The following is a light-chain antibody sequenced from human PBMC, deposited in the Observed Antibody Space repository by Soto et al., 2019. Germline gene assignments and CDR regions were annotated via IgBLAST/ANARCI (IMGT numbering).Light chain of an antibody. J-gene: IGKJ5*01. CDR1: QSVSSSY. CDR3: QQYGGSSLII. V-gene: IGKV3-20*01. CDR2: GAS. Sequence: ETVLTQSPGTLSLSPGERVTLSCRTNQSVSSSYLAWYQQKPGQAPRLLMYGASNRASGIPDRFSGSGSGTDFTLTISRLEPEDFAVYYCQQYGGSSLIIFGQGTRLEIK.